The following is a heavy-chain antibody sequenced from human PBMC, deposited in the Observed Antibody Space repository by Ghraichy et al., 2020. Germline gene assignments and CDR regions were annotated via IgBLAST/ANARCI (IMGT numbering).Heavy chain of an antibody. CDR1: GGSVSSGSYY. CDR3: ARGSGTIYYFDY. J-gene: IGHJ4*02. CDR2: IYYSGST. Sequence: SETLSLTCTVSGGSVSSGSYYWSWIRQPPGKGLEWIGYIYYSGSTNYNPSLKSRVTISVDTSKNQFSLKLISVTAADTAVYYCARGSGTIYYFDYWGQGTLVTVSS. V-gene: IGHV4-61*01. D-gene: IGHD2-2*01.